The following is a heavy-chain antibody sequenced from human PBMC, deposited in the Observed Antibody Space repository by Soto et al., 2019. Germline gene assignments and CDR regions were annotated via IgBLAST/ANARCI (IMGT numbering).Heavy chain of an antibody. CDR1: GYSFTPFW. Sequence: PGGSLKISCKGFGYSFTPFWISWGRQMPGKGLEWGGRIDPSDSYTNYSPSFQGHVTISADKSISTAYLQWSSLKASDAAMYYCASTGYCSSTSCYGVYYYGMDVWGQGTTVTVSS. D-gene: IGHD2-2*01. V-gene: IGHV5-10-1*01. J-gene: IGHJ6*02. CDR2: IDPSDSYT. CDR3: ASTGYCSSTSCYGVYYYGMDV.